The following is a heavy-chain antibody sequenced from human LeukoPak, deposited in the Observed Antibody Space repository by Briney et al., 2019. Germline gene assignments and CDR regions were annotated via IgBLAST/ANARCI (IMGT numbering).Heavy chain of an antibody. CDR2: IWSGGNEK. D-gene: IGHD2-15*01. J-gene: IGHJ4*02. Sequence: GRTLRLSCAASGPTFSTDGNHWVCRAPGKRQEWVKFIWSGGNEKYYAASVKGRFTTSRDNYKRTLLMQMNRLRGEDTAVYYCSQERDRRGYFDYWGQGTLVTVPS. CDR1: GPTFSTDG. CDR3: SQERDRRGYFDY. V-gene: IGHV3-30*02.